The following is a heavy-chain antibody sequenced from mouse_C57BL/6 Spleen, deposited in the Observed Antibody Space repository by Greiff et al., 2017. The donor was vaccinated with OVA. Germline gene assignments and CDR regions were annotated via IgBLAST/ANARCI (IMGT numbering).Heavy chain of an antibody. D-gene: IGHD1-1*01. Sequence: EVQRVESGEGLVKPGGSLKLSCAASGFTFSSYAMSWVRQTPEKRLEWVAYISSGGDYIYYADTVKGRFTIARDNARNTLYLQMSSLKSEDTAMYYCTRVVYYYGDYYAMDYWGQGTSVTVSS. CDR2: ISSGGDYI. CDR3: TRVVYYYGDYYAMDY. CDR1: GFTFSSYA. J-gene: IGHJ4*01. V-gene: IGHV5-9-1*02.